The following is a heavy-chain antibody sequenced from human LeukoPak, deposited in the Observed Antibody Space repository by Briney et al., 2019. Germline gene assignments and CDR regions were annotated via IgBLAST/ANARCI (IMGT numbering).Heavy chain of an antibody. CDR3: AKMKSSGGGHFDY. J-gene: IGHJ4*02. CDR1: GFSFSSYA. D-gene: IGHD2-15*01. CDR2: VSDSGGAT. V-gene: IGHV3-23*01. Sequence: PGGSLRLSCAASGFSFSSYAMSWVRQAPGKGLDWVSGVSDSGGATYHADSVKGQFTISRDNSRNTLYLQMNSLRAEDTAVYYCAKMKSSGGGHFDYWGQGTLVTVSS.